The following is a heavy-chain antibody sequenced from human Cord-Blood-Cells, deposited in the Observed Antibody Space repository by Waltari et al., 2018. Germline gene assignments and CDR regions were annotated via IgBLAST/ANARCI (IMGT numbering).Heavy chain of an antibody. D-gene: IGHD3-16*02. CDR1: GYTFTDYY. J-gene: IGHJ6*02. CDR2: VDPEDGET. CDR3: ATPGTYIVRNPSYGMDV. Sequence: EVQLVQSGAEVKKPGATVKISCKVSGYTFTDYYMHWVQQAPGKGLEWMGLVDPEDGETIYAEKFQGRVTITADTSTDTAYMELSSLRSEDTAVYYCATPGTYIVRNPSYGMDVWGQGTTVTVSS. V-gene: IGHV1-69-2*01.